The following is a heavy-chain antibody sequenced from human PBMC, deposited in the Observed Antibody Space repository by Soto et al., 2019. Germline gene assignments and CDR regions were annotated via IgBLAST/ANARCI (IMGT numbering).Heavy chain of an antibody. V-gene: IGHV1-3*01. CDR2: INAGNGNT. CDR1: GYTFTSYA. J-gene: IGHJ6*02. Sequence: ASVKVSCKASGYTFTSYAMHWVRQAPGQRLEWMGWINAGNGNTKYSQKFQGWVTMTRDTSISTAYMELSRLRSDDTAVYYCARLRRYYDFWSGNYYYGMDVWGQGTTVTVSS. D-gene: IGHD3-3*01. CDR3: ARLRRYYDFWSGNYYYGMDV.